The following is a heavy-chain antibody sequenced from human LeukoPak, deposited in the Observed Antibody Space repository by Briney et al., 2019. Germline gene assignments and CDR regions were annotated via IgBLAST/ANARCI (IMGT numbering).Heavy chain of an antibody. J-gene: IGHJ4*02. V-gene: IGHV3-23*01. D-gene: IGHD2-21*02. CDR2: ISFSAGTT. CDR3: AKISWDSGGDREKF. CDR1: EITLSSYG. Sequence: GGSLRLSCAASEITLSSYGVSWVRQAPGKGLEWLSAISFSAGTTYYADSAKGRFTISRDNSKNTLYLQLSSLRAEDTAVYYCAKISWDSGGDREKFWGQGTLVTVSS.